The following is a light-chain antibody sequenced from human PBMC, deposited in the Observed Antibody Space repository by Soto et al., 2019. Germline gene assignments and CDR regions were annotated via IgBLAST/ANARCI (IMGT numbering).Light chain of an antibody. CDR3: QQYGRSPPT. CDR2: GAS. V-gene: IGKV3-20*01. J-gene: IGKJ1*01. CDR1: QSVSSSY. Sequence: IVYTQNPDTLSLSPGERATLSCRASQSVSSSYLAWYQQKPGQAPRLLIYGASSRATGIPDRFSGSGSGTDFTLTISRLEPEDFAVYYCQQYGRSPPTFGQGTKVDIK.